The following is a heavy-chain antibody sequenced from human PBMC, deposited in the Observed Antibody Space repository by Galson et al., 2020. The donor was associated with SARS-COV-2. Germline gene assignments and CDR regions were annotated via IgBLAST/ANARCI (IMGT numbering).Heavy chain of an antibody. D-gene: IGHD6-19*01. J-gene: IGHJ4*02. Sequence: GESLKISCAASGIGFGHYAMHWVRQAPGQGLEWVAVIWSDGNNKYYVDSVEGRFSISRDNSKNTVNLQMNSLRAEDTAVYYCASSIQVAGAIDYWGQGALVTVS. CDR2: IWSDGNNK. CDR3: ASSIQVAGAIDY. V-gene: IGHV3-33*01. CDR1: GIGFGHYA.